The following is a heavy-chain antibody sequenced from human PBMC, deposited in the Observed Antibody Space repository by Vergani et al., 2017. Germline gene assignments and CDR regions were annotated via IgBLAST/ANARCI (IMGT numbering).Heavy chain of an antibody. CDR2: IYPGDSDT. J-gene: IGHJ6*03. CDR3: TRLATVSTDYMDV. Sequence: EVPLVQSGAEVKKPGESVKISCKGSGYSFTTYWIGSVRQMPGKGLKWMGIIYPGDSDTRYSPSFQGQVTISADKSTSTAYLQWSSLKASDTAMYYCTRLATVSTDYMDVWGKGTTVTVSS. V-gene: IGHV5-51*03. D-gene: IGHD4-11*01. CDR1: GYSFTTYW.